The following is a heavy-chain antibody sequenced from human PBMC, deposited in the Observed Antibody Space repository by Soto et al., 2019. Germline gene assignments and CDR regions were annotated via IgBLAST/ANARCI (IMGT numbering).Heavy chain of an antibody. CDR3: ASMIGDPVLSFDS. CDR2: IFYSGST. CDR1: GGSISSYY. V-gene: IGHV4-59*01. Sequence: LTCTVSGGSISSYYWSWIRQPPGKGLEWIGFIFYSGSTSYNPSLKSRVTISIDTSEYQFSLKLNSVTAADTAVYYCASMIGDPVLSFDSWGQGTLVTVSS. D-gene: IGHD3-10*02. J-gene: IGHJ5*01.